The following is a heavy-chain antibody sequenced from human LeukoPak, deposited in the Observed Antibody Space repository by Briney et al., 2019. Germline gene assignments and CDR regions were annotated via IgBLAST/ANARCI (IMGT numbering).Heavy chain of an antibody. Sequence: GGSLRLSCAASGFTFSSYAMHWVRQAPGKGLEWVAVISYDGSNKYYADSVKGRFTISRDNSKNTLYLQMNSLRAEDTAVYYCAKSFAHYFDNWFDPWGQGTLVTVSS. V-gene: IGHV3-30-3*02. CDR1: GFTFSSYA. CDR3: AKSFAHYFDNWFDP. CDR2: ISYDGSNK. D-gene: IGHD3-10*01. J-gene: IGHJ5*02.